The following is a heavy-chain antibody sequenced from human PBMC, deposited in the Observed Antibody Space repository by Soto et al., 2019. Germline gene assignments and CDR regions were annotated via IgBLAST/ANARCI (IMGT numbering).Heavy chain of an antibody. CDR1: GGSISSYY. CDR2: IYYSGST. D-gene: IGHD6-19*01. V-gene: IGHV4-59*12. Sequence: SETLSLTCTVSGGSISSYYWSWIRQPPGKGLEWIGYIYYSGSTNYNPSLKSRVTISVDTSKNQFSLKLSSVTAADTAVYYCARGLVSDYYYGMDVWGQGTTVTVSS. J-gene: IGHJ6*02. CDR3: ARGLVSDYYYGMDV.